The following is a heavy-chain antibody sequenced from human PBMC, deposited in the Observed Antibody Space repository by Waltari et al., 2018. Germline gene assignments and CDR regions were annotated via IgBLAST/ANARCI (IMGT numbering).Heavy chain of an antibody. CDR2: IYYSGST. D-gene: IGHD4-17*01. CDR1: GGSISSSSYY. Sequence: QLQLQESGPGLVKPSETLSLTCTVSGGSISSSSYYWGWIRQPPGKGLEWIGSIYYSGSTYYNPSLKSRVNISLDTSKNQFFLKLSPVTAAEPAVYYRAKPDYGDYNFAYWGQGTLVTVSS. CDR3: AKPDYGDYNFAY. V-gene: IGHV4-39*01. J-gene: IGHJ4*02.